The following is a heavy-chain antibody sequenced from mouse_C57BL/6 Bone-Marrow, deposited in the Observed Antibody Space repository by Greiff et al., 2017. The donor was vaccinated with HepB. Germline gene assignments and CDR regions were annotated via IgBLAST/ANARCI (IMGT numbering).Heavy chain of an antibody. CDR1: GFTFSDYG. CDR3: APSSRTGAMDY. Sequence: EVQVVESGGGLVKPGGSLKLSCAASGFTFSDYGMHWVRQAPEKGLEWVAYISSGSSTIYYADTVKGRFTISRDNAKNTLFLQITSLRSEDTAMYYCAPSSRTGAMDYWGQGTSVTVSS. J-gene: IGHJ4*01. CDR2: ISSGSSTI. V-gene: IGHV5-17*01. D-gene: IGHD3-3*01.